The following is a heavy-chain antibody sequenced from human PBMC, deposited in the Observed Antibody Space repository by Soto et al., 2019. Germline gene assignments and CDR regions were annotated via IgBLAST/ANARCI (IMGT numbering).Heavy chain of an antibody. Sequence: QMQLVQSGPEVKKPGTSVKVSCKASGFTFSSSAVHWVRQARGHRLEWIGWIVVGNSNTNYARGLQERVTITRDMSTSTAYMELSGLRSEDTAVYYCAADVSGYIYGLGKYWGQGTLVTVSS. D-gene: IGHD5-18*01. V-gene: IGHV1-58*01. CDR3: AADVSGYIYGLGKY. J-gene: IGHJ4*02. CDR2: IVVGNSNT. CDR1: GFTFSSSA.